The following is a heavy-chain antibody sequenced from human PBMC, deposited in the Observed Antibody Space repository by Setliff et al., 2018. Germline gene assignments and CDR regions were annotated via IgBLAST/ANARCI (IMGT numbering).Heavy chain of an antibody. CDR2: IYYSGST. V-gene: IGHV4-31*03. CDR3: ARNPDFLQYSFDL. Sequence: SETLSLTCSVSGASISSDGYYWSWIRQYPGKGLEWIGYIYYSGSTYYNPSLKSRVTISIDTSKSQFSLKLSSVTAADMALYYCARNPDFLQYSFDLWGRGTLVTVSS. J-gene: IGHJ2*01. CDR1: GASISSDGYY. D-gene: IGHD6-6*01.